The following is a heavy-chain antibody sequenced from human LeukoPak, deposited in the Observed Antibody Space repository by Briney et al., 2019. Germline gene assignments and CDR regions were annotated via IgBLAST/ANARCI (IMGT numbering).Heavy chain of an antibody. J-gene: IGHJ4*02. V-gene: IGHV1-2*02. D-gene: IGHD6-13*01. Sequence: ASVKVSCKASGYTFTGYYMHWVRQAPGQGLEWMGWFNPDSGGTHYAQKFQGRVTMTRDTSISTAYMELNMLRSDDTAVYYCARQQQLLDYWGQGTLVTVSS. CDR3: ARQQQLLDY. CDR1: GYTFTGYY. CDR2: FNPDSGGT.